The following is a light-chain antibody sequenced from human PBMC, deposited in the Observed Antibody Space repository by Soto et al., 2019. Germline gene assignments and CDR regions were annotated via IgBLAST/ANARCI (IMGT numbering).Light chain of an antibody. CDR1: SRDVGGYKY. CDR2: EVS. V-gene: IGLV2-14*01. J-gene: IGLJ2*01. CDR3: TSYRGSSTLV. Sequence: QSALTQPASVSGSPGQSITISCTGTSRDVGGYKYVSWYQQHPGKAPKLIIYEVSNRPSGVSNRFSGSKSGNTASLTISGLQAEDEADYYCTSYRGSSTLVFCGGTKLTVL.